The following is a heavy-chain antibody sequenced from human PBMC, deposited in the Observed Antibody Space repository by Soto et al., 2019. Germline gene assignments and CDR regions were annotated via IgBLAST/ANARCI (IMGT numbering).Heavy chain of an antibody. CDR3: AGHSSGVPGYYYGMDV. J-gene: IGHJ6*02. CDR2: LIPIFDTA. V-gene: IGHV1-69*12. D-gene: IGHD3-22*01. CDR1: GGTFSSYA. Sequence: QVQLVQSGAEVKKPGSSVKVSCKASGGTFSSYAISWVRQAPGQGLEWMGGLIPIFDTADYAQKFQGRVTITADESTNTAYMELSSLRYEDTAVYYCAGHSSGVPGYYYGMDVWGQGTTVTVSS.